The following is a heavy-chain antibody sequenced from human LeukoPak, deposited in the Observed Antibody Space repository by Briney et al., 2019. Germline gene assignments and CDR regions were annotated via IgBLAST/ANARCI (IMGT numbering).Heavy chain of an antibody. D-gene: IGHD6-13*01. CDR3: ARARGTAAAGAYFGSVHDVFDI. CDR1: GFTFSSHA. Sequence: PGGSLRLSCAASGFTFSSHAMHWVRQAPGKGLEWVAVISYDASNKWYADSLQGRFTISRDNSGNTLSLQMNSLTTEDTAVYYCARARGTAAAGAYFGSVHDVFDIWGQGTMVTVSS. J-gene: IGHJ3*02. CDR2: ISYDASNK. V-gene: IGHV3-30*04.